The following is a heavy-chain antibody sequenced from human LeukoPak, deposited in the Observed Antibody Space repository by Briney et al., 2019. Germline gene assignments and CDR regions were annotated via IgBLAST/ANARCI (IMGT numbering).Heavy chain of an antibody. CDR2: IYRGDSDT. Sequence: GESLKISCKGSGYSFTSYWSGWVRQMPGKGREGMGIIYRGDSDTRYSPSFQGHVTISADKSISTAYLQWSSLKASDPAMYYCARARYASSGYYWDDYWGQGTLVTVSS. D-gene: IGHD3-22*01. CDR1: GYSFTSYW. CDR3: ARARYASSGYYWDDY. V-gene: IGHV5-51*01. J-gene: IGHJ4*02.